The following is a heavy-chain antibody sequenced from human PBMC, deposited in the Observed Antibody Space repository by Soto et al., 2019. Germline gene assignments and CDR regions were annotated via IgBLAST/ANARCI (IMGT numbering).Heavy chain of an antibody. V-gene: IGHV4-34*01. CDR3: ARVGCSSTSCYTGRYYYYYGMDV. D-gene: IGHD2-2*02. J-gene: IGHJ6*02. Sequence: SETLSLTCAVYGGSFSGYYWSWIRQPPGKGLEWIGEINHSGSTNYNPSLKSRVTISVDTSKNQFSLKLSLVTAADTAVYYGARVGCSSTSCYTGRYYYYYGMDVWGQGTTVTVSS. CDR1: GGSFSGYY. CDR2: INHSGST.